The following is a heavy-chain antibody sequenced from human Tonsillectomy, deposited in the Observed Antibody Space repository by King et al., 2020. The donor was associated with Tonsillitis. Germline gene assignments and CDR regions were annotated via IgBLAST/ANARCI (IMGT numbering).Heavy chain of an antibody. V-gene: IGHV3-30-3*01. Sequence: VQLVESGGGVVQPGRSLRLSCAASGFTFRSYAMHWVRQAPGKGLEWVALISYDGSNKYYADSVKGQFTIYRENSKNTLYLQMNSLRAEDTAVYYCARVDYYDSSVFYYWGQGALVTVSS. CDR1: GFTFRSYA. CDR3: ARVDYYDSSVFYY. J-gene: IGHJ4*02. D-gene: IGHD3-22*01. CDR2: ISYDGSNK.